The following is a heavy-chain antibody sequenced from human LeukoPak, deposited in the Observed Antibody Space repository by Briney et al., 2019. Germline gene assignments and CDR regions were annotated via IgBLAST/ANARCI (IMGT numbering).Heavy chain of an antibody. Sequence: GASVKVSCKASGYTFTGYYMHWVRQAPGQGLEWMGWIHPTSGGTTYAQKFQGRVTMTRDTSVSTAYMELTRLTSDDTAVYYCARDRPALVGEPALNNCFNPGGKEPLVTVPS. J-gene: IGHJ5*02. CDR3: ARDRPALVGEPALNNCFNP. CDR1: GYTFTGYY. CDR2: IHPTSGGT. V-gene: IGHV1-2*02. D-gene: IGHD2-15*01.